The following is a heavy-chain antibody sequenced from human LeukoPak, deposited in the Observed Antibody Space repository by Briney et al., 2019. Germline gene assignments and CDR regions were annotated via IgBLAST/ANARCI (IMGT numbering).Heavy chain of an antibody. CDR1: GYTLTGLS. J-gene: IGHJ4*02. CDR3: ARRKDDSSGWCYAY. Sequence: ASVKVSCKVSGYTLTGLSMHWVRQAPGKGLEWMGGFDPEDGETIYAQKFQGRVTMTEDTSTDTAYMELSSLRSEDTAVYYCARRKDDSSGWCYAYWGQGTLVTVSS. CDR2: FDPEDGET. V-gene: IGHV1-24*01. D-gene: IGHD3-22*01.